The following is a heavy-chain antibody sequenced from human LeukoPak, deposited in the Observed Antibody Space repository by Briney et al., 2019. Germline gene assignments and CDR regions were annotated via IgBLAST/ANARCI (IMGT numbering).Heavy chain of an antibody. D-gene: IGHD1-26*01. V-gene: IGHV3-23*01. CDR2: ISGSGGST. CDR3: AKDSREVQELDY. J-gene: IGHJ4*02. Sequence: PGGSLRLSCAASGFTFSSYAMSWVRQAPGKGLGWVSAISGSGGSTYYADSVKGRFTISRDNSKNTLYLQMNSLRAEDTAVYYCAKDSREVQELDYWGQGTLVTVSS. CDR1: GFTFSSYA.